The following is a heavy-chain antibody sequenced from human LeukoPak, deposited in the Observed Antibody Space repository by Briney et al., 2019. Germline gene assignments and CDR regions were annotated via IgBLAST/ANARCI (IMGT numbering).Heavy chain of an antibody. Sequence: GGSLRLSCAASGFTFSNYSMNWVRQVPGKGLEWVSYISSSSSAIYYADSVKGRFTISRDNAKNSLYLQMNSLRAEDTAVYYCARDRGSYYYDTSGYQDWGQGTLVTVSS. D-gene: IGHD3-22*01. CDR2: ISSSSSAI. CDR3: ARDRGSYYYDTSGYQD. V-gene: IGHV3-48*04. CDR1: GFTFSNYS. J-gene: IGHJ4*02.